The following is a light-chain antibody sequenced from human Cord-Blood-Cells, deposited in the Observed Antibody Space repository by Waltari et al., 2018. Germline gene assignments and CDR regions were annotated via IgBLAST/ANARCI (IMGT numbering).Light chain of an antibody. V-gene: IGLV2-14*01. CDR3: SSYTSSSTSLYV. Sequence: QSALTQPASVSGSPGQSITISCTGTSSDVGGYNYVSWYQQHPGKAPKLMLYDVSKRPSRVSIRCSGSKSGNTASLTISGLQAEDEADYYCSSYTSSSTSLYVFGTGTKVTVL. CDR2: DVS. CDR1: SSDVGGYNY. J-gene: IGLJ1*01.